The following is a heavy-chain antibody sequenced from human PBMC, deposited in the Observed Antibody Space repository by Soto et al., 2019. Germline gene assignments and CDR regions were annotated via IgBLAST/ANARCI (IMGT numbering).Heavy chain of an antibody. J-gene: IGHJ6*02. Sequence: ASVKVCCKASGYTFTSYYMHWVRQAQGQGLEWMGIINPSGGSTNYAQKFQGRVTMTRDTSTSTVYMELRSLRSEDTAVYYCARYDSSGYYWPYYYYGMDVWGQGTTVTVSS. CDR2: INPSGGST. D-gene: IGHD3-22*01. V-gene: IGHV1-46*01. CDR1: GYTFTSYY. CDR3: ARYDSSGYYWPYYYYGMDV.